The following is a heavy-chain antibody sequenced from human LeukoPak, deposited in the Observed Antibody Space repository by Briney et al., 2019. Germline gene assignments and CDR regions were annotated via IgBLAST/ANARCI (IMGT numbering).Heavy chain of an antibody. V-gene: IGHV4-39*01. Sequence: SETLSLSCTVSGGSISSSSYYWGWIRQPPGKGLEWIGRIYYSGSTYYNPSLKSRVTISVDTSKNQFSLKLSSVTAADTAVYYCARPSAYDFWSGSRLYYMDVWGKGTTVTVSS. D-gene: IGHD3-3*01. CDR3: ARPSAYDFWSGSRLYYMDV. J-gene: IGHJ6*03. CDR1: GGSISSSSYY. CDR2: IYYSGST.